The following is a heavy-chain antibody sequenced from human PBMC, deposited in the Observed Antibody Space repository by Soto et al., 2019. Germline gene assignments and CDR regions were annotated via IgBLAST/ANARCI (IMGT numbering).Heavy chain of an antibody. CDR2: IWYDGNNK. Sequence: QTVGSLRLSCAASGFTFSNYGMHWVRQAPGKGLEWVAVIWYDGNNKYYADSVKGRFTISRDNSNNTLYVQMTSLRAEDTAVYYCARGLHSLFDYWGQGTLVTVSS. D-gene: IGHD2-21*01. J-gene: IGHJ4*02. CDR3: ARGLHSLFDY. CDR1: GFTFSNYG. V-gene: IGHV3-33*01.